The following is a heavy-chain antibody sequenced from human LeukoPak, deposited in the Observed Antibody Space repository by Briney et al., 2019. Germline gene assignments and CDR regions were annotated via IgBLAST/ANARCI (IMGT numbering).Heavy chain of an antibody. V-gene: IGHV4-38-2*02. CDR2: VYRSGTT. Sequence: SETLSLTCVVSGYSISSGYHWGWIRQPPGKGLEWIGSVYRSGTTYYDPSSKSRVTISVDTSKNQISLEVRSVTAADTAMYYCARENWVFDYWGQGILVTVSS. D-gene: IGHD7-27*01. CDR3: ARENWVFDY. CDR1: GYSISSGYH. J-gene: IGHJ4*02.